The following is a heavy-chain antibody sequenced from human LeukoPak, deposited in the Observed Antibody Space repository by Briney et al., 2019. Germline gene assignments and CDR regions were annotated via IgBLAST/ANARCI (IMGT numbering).Heavy chain of an antibody. CDR2: IHHSGST. V-gene: IGHV4-34*01. Sequence: PSETLSLTCAVYGGSFSGSFSDYYWTCIRQTPGKGLEWIGEIHHSGSTNYNPSLKSRVTVSVDTSKNQFSLQLNSLTAADTAVYYCATFRWGVGFVYWGQGTLATVSS. J-gene: IGHJ4*02. D-gene: IGHD3-16*01. CDR3: ATFRWGVGFVY. CDR1: GGSFSGSFSDYY.